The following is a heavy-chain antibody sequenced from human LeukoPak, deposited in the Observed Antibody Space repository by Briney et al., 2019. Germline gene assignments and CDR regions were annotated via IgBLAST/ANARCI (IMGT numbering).Heavy chain of an antibody. D-gene: IGHD6-13*01. CDR1: GSTFSNYN. CDR2: ITISTTTI. Sequence: GGSLRLSCAASGSTFSNYNMNWVRQAPGKGLEWISYITISTTTIYYADSVKGRFTISRDNAKNSLYLQMSSLRAEDTAVYYCARETPYSSSWRGFDYWGQGTLVTVSS. J-gene: IGHJ4*02. V-gene: IGHV3-48*04. CDR3: ARETPYSSSWRGFDY.